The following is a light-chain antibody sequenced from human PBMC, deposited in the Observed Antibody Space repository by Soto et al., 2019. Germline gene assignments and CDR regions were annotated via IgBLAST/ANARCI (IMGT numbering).Light chain of an antibody. CDR3: QQSYSTPVT. CDR1: QSISGW. Sequence: DIQLTQSPSSLSASVGDRVTITCLASQSISGWLAWYQQKPGKAPKLLIYDASSLETGVPSRFSGNGSGTDFTLTISSLQPEDFATYYCQQSYSTPVTFGQGTKVDIK. J-gene: IGKJ1*01. CDR2: DAS. V-gene: IGKV1-5*01.